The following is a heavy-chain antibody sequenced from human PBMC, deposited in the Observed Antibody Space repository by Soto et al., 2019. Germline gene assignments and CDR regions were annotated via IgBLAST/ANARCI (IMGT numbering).Heavy chain of an antibody. CDR1: GFTFSSYS. Sequence: GGSLRLSCAASGFTFSSYSMNWVRQAPGKGLEWVSSISSSSSYIYYADSVKGRFTISRDNAKNSLYLQMNSLRAEDTAVYYCARDPIVVVPAATQKTFDYWGQGTLVT. V-gene: IGHV3-21*01. J-gene: IGHJ4*02. CDR3: ARDPIVVVPAATQKTFDY. CDR2: ISSSSSYI. D-gene: IGHD2-2*01.